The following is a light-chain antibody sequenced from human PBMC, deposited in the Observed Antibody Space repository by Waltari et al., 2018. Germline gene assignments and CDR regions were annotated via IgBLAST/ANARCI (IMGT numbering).Light chain of an antibody. CDR3: SSYISSSTLEL. CDR1: SSDVGAYNY. CDR2: DVS. Sequence: QSALTQPASVSGSPGQSITISCTGTSSDVGAYNYVSWYQQHPGKAPKLMIFDVSIWPSGVSNRFSGSKSGNTASLTISGLQAEDEADYYCSSYISSSTLELFGGGTSLTVL. J-gene: IGLJ2*01. V-gene: IGLV2-14*03.